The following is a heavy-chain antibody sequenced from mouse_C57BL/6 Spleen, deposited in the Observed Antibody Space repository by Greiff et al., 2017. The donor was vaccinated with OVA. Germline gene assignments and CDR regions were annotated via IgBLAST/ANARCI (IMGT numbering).Heavy chain of an antibody. D-gene: IGHD1-1*01. CDR3: AREGVVAKRFDY. Sequence: VQLQQPGAELVKPGASVKLSCKASGYTFTSYWMHWVKQRPGQGLEWIGMIHPNSGSTNYNEKFKSKATLTVDKSSSTAYMQLSSLTSEDSAVYYCAREGVVAKRFDYWGQGTTLTVSS. CDR2: IHPNSGST. CDR1: GYTFTSYW. V-gene: IGHV1-64*01. J-gene: IGHJ2*01.